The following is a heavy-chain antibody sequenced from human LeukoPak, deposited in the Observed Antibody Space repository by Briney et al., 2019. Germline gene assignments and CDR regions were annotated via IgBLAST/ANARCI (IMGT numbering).Heavy chain of an antibody. V-gene: IGHV4-4*07. CDR3: ARDRFRDYYGSGSYYHFDH. CDR1: GGSISSYY. J-gene: IGHJ4*02. D-gene: IGHD3-10*01. Sequence: SETLSLTCTVSGGSISSYYWSWIRQPAGKGLEWIGRIYTSGSTNYNPSLKSRVTMSVDTSKNQFSLKLSSVTAADTAVYYCARDRFRDYYGSGSYYHFDHWGQGTLVTVSS. CDR2: IYTSGST.